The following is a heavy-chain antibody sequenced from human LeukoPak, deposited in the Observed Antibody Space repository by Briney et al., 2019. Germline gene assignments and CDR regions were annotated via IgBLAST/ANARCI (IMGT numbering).Heavy chain of an antibody. J-gene: IGHJ4*02. D-gene: IGHD5-18*01. CDR3: ARYRRGYSYGLDY. Sequence: PSETLSLTCAVYGGSFSGYYWSWIRQPPGKGLEWIGEINHSGSTNYNPSLKGRVTISVDTSKNQFSLKLSSVTAADTAVYYCARYRRGYSYGLDYWGQGTLVTVSS. CDR2: INHSGST. CDR1: GGSFSGYY. V-gene: IGHV4-34*01.